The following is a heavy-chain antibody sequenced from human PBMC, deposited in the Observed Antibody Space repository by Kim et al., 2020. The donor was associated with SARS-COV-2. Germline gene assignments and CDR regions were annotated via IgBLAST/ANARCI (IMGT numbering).Heavy chain of an antibody. CDR2: IYYSGST. Sequence: SETLSLTCTVSGGSISSYYWSWIRQPPGKGLEWIGYIYYSGSTNYNPSLKSRVTISVDTSKNQFSLKLSSVTAADTAVYYCAREVLWFGGGDFDYWGQGTLVTVSS. D-gene: IGHD3-10*01. CDR3: AREVLWFGGGDFDY. J-gene: IGHJ4*02. V-gene: IGHV4-59*13. CDR1: GGSISSYY.